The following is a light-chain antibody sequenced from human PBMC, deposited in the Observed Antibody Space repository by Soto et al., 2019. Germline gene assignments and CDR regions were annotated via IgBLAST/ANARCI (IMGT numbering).Light chain of an antibody. CDR1: QGISSL. CDR2: TAS. J-gene: IGKJ4*01. V-gene: IGKV1-12*01. CDR3: QQANSFPLT. Sequence: DIQMTQSPSSVSASVGDRVTITCRASQGISSLLAWYQQKPGKAPNLLIHTASSFQSGVPSRLSGSGSGTDFTLTISSLQPEDFATYYCQQANSFPLTFGGGTKVEIK.